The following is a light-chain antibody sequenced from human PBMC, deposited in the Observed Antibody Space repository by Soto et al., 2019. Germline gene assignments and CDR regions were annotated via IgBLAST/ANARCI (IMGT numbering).Light chain of an antibody. Sequence: QSVLTQPPSGSGAPGQRVTISCTCSSSNIGAGYDVHWYQQLPGTAPKLLIYGNSNRPSGVPDRFSGSKSGTSASLAITGLQAEDEADYYCQSYDSSLSANYVFGTGTKLTVL. CDR1: SSNIGAGYD. CDR2: GNS. V-gene: IGLV1-40*01. J-gene: IGLJ1*01. CDR3: QSYDSSLSANYV.